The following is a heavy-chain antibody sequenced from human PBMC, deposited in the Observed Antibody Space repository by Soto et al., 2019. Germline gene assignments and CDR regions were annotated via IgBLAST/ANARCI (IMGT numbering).Heavy chain of an antibody. V-gene: IGHV4-4*07. CDR2: IYTSGST. J-gene: IGHJ6*02. CDR3: ARVRISSSDYYYYGMDV. Sequence: PSETLSLTCTVSGGSISSYYWSWIRQPAGKGLEWIGRIYTSGSTNYNPSLKSRVTMSVDTSKNQFSLKLSSVTAADTAVYYCARVRISSSDYYYYGMDVWGQGTTVTVSS. CDR1: GGSISSYY. D-gene: IGHD6-6*01.